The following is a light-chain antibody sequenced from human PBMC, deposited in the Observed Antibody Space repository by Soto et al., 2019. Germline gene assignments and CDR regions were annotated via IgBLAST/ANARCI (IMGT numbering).Light chain of an antibody. V-gene: IGKV3-20*01. J-gene: IGKJ2*01. Sequence: ENVLTQSPGTLSLSPGERATLSCRASQSVTATYLAWYQQKPGQAPRLLIYGASSRATGIPDRFSGSGSGTDFTLTINKLEPEDFAVYYCQQYRSSPPMFIFGHGTKVDIK. CDR1: QSVTATY. CDR2: GAS. CDR3: QQYRSSPPMFI.